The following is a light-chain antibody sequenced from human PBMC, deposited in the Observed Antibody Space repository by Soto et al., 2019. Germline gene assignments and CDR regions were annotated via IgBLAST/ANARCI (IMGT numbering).Light chain of an antibody. V-gene: IGKV1-5*03. CDR2: KAS. Sequence: DIQMTQSPSALSASVGDTVTITCRASQSVDTCLAWYQQKPGKPPHLLIYKASRLETGVPSRFSGSGSVTDYTLTITGLQPDDFATYYCQHFYRVPWTFGQGTRVEI. CDR3: QHFYRVPWT. CDR1: QSVDTC. J-gene: IGKJ1*01.